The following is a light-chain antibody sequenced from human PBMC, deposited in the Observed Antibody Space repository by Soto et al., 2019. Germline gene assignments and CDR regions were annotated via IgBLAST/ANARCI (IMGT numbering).Light chain of an antibody. Sequence: QSALTQPHSASGSPGQSVTISCTGTSSDVGAYDYVSWYQQHQGKAPKLMIYEINKRPSGVPDRFSGSKSGNTASLTVSGLQAEDEADYYCSSFAGSNNFPYVFGTGTKLTVL. CDR3: SSFAGSNNFPYV. J-gene: IGLJ1*01. V-gene: IGLV2-8*01. CDR2: EIN. CDR1: SSDVGAYDY.